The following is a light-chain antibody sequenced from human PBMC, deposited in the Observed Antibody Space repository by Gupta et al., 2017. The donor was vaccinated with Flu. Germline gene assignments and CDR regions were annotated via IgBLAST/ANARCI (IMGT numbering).Light chain of an antibody. CDR3: QLDASYSIT. J-gene: IGKJ4*01. CDR1: QSLSSW. Sequence: DIQMTQSPSTLSAYVGDRVTITCRASQSLSSWLAWYQQKPGKAPNLLIYKASNLESGVPSRFSGRASGTEFTLTISMLHPDDFTTYYCQLDASYSITFGGGTKVEI. V-gene: IGKV1-5*03. CDR2: KAS.